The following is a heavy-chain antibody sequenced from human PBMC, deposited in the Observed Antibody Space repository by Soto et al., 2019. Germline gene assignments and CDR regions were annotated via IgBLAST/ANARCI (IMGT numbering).Heavy chain of an antibody. D-gene: IGHD3-10*01. CDR2: INHSGST. CDR3: ARGGGFGFNWFDP. Sequence: SETLSLTCAVYGGSFSGYYWSWIRQPPGKGLEWIGEINHSGSTNYNPSLKSRVTISVDTSKNQFSLKLSSVTAADTAVYYCARGGGFGFNWFDPWGQGTLVTVSP. V-gene: IGHV4-34*01. J-gene: IGHJ5*02. CDR1: GGSFSGYY.